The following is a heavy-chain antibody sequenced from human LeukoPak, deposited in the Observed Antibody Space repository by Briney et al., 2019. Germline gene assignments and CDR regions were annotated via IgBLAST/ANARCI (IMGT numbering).Heavy chain of an antibody. Sequence: GGSLRLSCAASGFTFSTYAMHWVRQGPGKGLEWVAVISYDGSNKYYADSVKGRLTISRDNSKNTLYLQMNSLRGEDTAVYHCARGTTMDYYYMDVWGRGTTVTVSS. D-gene: IGHD1-1*01. CDR3: ARGTTMDYYYMDV. CDR1: GFTFSTYA. J-gene: IGHJ6*03. CDR2: ISYDGSNK. V-gene: IGHV3-30-3*01.